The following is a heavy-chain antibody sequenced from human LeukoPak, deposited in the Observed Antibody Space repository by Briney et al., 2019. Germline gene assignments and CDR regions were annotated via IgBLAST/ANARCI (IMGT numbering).Heavy chain of an antibody. CDR1: GGSFSGYY. D-gene: IGHD3-3*01. Sequence: KTSETLSLTCAVYGGSFSGYYWSWIRQPPGKGLEWIGEINHSGSTNYNPSLKSRVTISVDTSKNQFSLKLSSVTAADTAVYYCARGPGNTIFGVVSRLDVWGKGTTVTVSS. J-gene: IGHJ6*04. CDR3: ARGPGNTIFGVVSRLDV. V-gene: IGHV4-34*01. CDR2: INHSGST.